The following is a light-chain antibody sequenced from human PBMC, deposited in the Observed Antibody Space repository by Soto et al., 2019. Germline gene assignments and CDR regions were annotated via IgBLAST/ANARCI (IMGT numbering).Light chain of an antibody. CDR1: SSDVGSYNL. V-gene: IGLV2-23*02. J-gene: IGLJ3*02. CDR3: CSYAGGSTWV. CDR2: EVS. Sequence: QSVLTQPASVSGSPGQSITISCTGTSSDVGSYNLVSWYQQHPGKAPKLMIYEVSKRPSGVSNRFSGSKSDNTASLTISGLQAEAEAEYYCCSYAGGSTWVFGGGTKLTVL.